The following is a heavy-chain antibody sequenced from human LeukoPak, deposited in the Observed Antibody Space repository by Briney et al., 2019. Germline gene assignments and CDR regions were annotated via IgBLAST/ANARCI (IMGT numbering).Heavy chain of an antibody. Sequence: ASVKVSFTASPYTFYKYYIHWVRQAPGQGRERMGVINPSGRRTSYAQQLQGTVTVTRDTSTSTVYMDLSTLRSEDSAVYYSARDSLELHRPNWFYPWGQGPLVTVSS. CDR1: PYTFYKYY. V-gene: IGHV1-46*02. D-gene: IGHD1-7*01. CDR2: INPSGRRT. CDR3: ARDSLELHRPNWFYP. J-gene: IGHJ5*02.